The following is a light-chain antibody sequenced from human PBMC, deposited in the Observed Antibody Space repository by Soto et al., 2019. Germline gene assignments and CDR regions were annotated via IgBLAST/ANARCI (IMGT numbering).Light chain of an antibody. V-gene: IGKV1-5*03. CDR2: KAS. J-gene: IGKJ1*01. CDR3: QQSWT. CDR1: QSISSW. Sequence: DIQMTQSPSTLSASVGDRVTITCWASQSISSWLAWYQQKPGKAPKLLIYKASSLESGVPSRFSGSGSGTEFTLIISSLQPDDFATYYCQQSWTFGQGTKVEIK.